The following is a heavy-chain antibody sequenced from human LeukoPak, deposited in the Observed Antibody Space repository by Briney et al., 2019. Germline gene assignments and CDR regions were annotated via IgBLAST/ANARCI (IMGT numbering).Heavy chain of an antibody. CDR3: ARGSAVVAGQASWFDP. J-gene: IGHJ5*02. CDR1: GYTLTRYY. D-gene: IGHD6-25*01. CDR2: INPSGGNT. V-gene: IGHV1-46*01. Sequence: GASVKVPCKASGYTLTRYYLHWVRQAPGQGLEWMGIINPSGGNTNYAQKLQGRVTMTRDMSTSTVYMELRSLRSEDTAVYYCARGSAVVAGQASWFDPWGQGTLVTVSS.